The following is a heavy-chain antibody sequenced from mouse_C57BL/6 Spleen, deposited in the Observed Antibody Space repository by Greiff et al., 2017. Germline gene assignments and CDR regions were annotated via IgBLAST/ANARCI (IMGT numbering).Heavy chain of an antibody. J-gene: IGHJ3*01. V-gene: IGHV1-18*01. CDR1: GYSFTDYN. CDR3: AGGNYDYDGGFAY. CDR2: INPNNGGT. D-gene: IGHD2-4*01. Sequence: EVQLQQSGPELVKPGASVKIPCKASGYSFTDYNMDWVKQSHGKSLEWIGDINPNNGGTIYNQKFKDQATLTGDKSSSTSYMELRSLTSDDTAVYYCAGGNYDYDGGFAYWGQGTLVTVSA.